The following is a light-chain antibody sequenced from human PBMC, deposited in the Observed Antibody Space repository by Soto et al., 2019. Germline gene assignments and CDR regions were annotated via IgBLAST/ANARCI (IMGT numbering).Light chain of an antibody. J-gene: IGKJ1*01. CDR2: DAS. V-gene: IGKV1-5*01. Sequence: DIQMTQSPSTLSTSVGDRVTITCRASQSISSWLAWYQQKPGEAPKLLIYDASSLESGVPSRFSGSGSGTEFTLTISSLQPDDFATYYCQQYNSPPVTFGQGTKVDIK. CDR3: QQYNSPPVT. CDR1: QSISSW.